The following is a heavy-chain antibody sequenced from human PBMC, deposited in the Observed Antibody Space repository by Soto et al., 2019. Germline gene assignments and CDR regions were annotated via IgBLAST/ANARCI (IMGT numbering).Heavy chain of an antibody. V-gene: IGHV3-43*01. CDR1: GFTFDDYS. J-gene: IGHJ4*02. Sequence: EVQLVESDGVLVQPGGSLRLSCAASGFTFDDYSMHWVRQAPGKGLEWVSLISWAGRSTYYADSVKGRVTISRDNSKNSLYLQMNSLTTEDTAFYYCGKDGAVSDYTYLDYWGQGALVTVSS. CDR2: ISWAGRST. CDR3: GKDGAVSDYTYLDY. D-gene: IGHD4-17*01.